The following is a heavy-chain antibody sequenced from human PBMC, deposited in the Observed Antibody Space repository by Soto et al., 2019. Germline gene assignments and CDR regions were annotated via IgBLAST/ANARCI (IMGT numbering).Heavy chain of an antibody. CDR1: GFSINTGGVG. V-gene: IGHV2-5*01. D-gene: IGHD4-4*01. Sequence: QITLRESGPTLVKPTQTLTLSCTLSGFSINTGGVGVGWIRQPPGKAPEWLALLYWNDDDWYSPSLRYRLSLTKDASENRVVLTMTHLDPTDTGTYYCAKRRAISNKLFFDHWGQGALVTVSS. CDR2: LYWNDDD. J-gene: IGHJ4*02. CDR3: AKRRAISNKLFFDH.